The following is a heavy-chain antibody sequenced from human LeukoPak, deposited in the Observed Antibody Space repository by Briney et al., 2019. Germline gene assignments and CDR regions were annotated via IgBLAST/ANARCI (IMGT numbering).Heavy chain of an antibody. CDR2: INPDGSTT. CDR1: GFTLSSYW. CDR3: ARDRGTGEAFDI. V-gene: IGHV3-74*01. D-gene: IGHD7-27*01. Sequence: GGSLRLSCAASGFTLSSYWMHWVRQVPGKGLVWVSRINPDGSTTTYADSVKGRFTISRDNAKNTLYLQMNSLRAEDTAVYYCARDRGTGEAFDIWGQGTMVTVSS. J-gene: IGHJ3*02.